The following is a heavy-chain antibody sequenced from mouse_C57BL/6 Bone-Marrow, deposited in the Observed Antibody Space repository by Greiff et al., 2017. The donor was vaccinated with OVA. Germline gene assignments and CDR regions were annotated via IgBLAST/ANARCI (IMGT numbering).Heavy chain of an antibody. V-gene: IGHV5-6*01. Sequence: EVKLVESGGDLVKPGGSLKLSCAASGFTFSSYGMSWVRQTPDKRLEWVATISSGGSYTYYPDSVKGRFTISRDNAKNTLYLQRSSLKSEDTAMYYCAREGFLAYWGQGTLVTVSA. CDR1: GFTFSSYG. J-gene: IGHJ3*01. CDR2: ISSGGSYT. CDR3: AREGFLAY.